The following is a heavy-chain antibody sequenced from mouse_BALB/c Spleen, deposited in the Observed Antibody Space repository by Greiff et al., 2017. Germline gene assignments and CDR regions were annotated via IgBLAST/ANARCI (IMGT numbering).Heavy chain of an antibody. CDR1: GYTFTSYW. V-gene: IGHV1S127*01. D-gene: IGHD1-1*01. J-gene: IGHJ4*01. CDR3: TRYYGSSYDAMDY. Sequence: VQLQQPGAELVKPGASVKMSCKASGYTFTSYWMHWVKQRPGQGLEWIGVIDPSDSYTSYNQKFKGKATLTVDTSSSTAYMQLSSLTSEDSAVYYCTRYYGSSYDAMDYWGQGTSVTVSS. CDR2: IDPSDSYT.